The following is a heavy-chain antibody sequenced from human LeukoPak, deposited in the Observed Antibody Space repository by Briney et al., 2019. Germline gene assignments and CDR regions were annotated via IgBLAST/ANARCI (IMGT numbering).Heavy chain of an antibody. D-gene: IGHD3-10*01. Sequence: PSETLSLTCTVSGGSVSSGSYYWIWIRQPPGKGLEWIGYIYYSGSAKYNPSLKSRVTISVDTSKNQFSLKLTSVTAADTAVYYCARGFGDWGLSWFDPWGQGTLGTVSS. J-gene: IGHJ5*02. V-gene: IGHV4-61*01. CDR1: GGSVSSGSYY. CDR2: IYYSGSA. CDR3: ARGFGDWGLSWFDP.